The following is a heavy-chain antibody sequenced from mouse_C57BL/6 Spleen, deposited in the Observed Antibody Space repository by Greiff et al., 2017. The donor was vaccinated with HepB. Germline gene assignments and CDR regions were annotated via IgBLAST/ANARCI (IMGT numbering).Heavy chain of an antibody. CDR2: IDPEDGDT. V-gene: IGHV14-1*01. J-gene: IGHJ2*01. Sequence: EVQLQQSGAELVRPGASVKLSCTASGFNIKDYYMHWVKQRPEQGLEWIGRIDPEDGDTEYAPKFQGKATTTADTSSNTAYLQLSSLTSEDTAVYYCTTDGYYLRDYWGQGTTLTVSS. CDR1: GFNIKDYY. D-gene: IGHD2-3*01. CDR3: TTDGYYLRDY.